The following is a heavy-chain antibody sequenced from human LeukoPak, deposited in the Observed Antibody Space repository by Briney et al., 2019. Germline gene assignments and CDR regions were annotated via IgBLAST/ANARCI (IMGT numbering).Heavy chain of an antibody. V-gene: IGHV4-59*12. J-gene: IGHJ4*02. CDR2: IHYTGST. Sequence: SETLSLTCTVSGGSISGYYWSWIRQSPGKGLEWIGYIHYTGSTDYHPSLKSRVVISEDTSKNQFSLKLSSVTAADTAVYYCARSRIVVVPAAPYSSSSKFFDYWGQGTLVTVSS. CDR1: GGSISGYY. CDR3: ARSRIVVVPAAPYSSSSKFFDY. D-gene: IGHD2-2*01.